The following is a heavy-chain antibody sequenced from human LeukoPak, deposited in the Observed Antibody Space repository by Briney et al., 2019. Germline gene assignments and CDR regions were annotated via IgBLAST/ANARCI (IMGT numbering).Heavy chain of an antibody. V-gene: IGHV4-59*01. D-gene: IGHD2-15*01. J-gene: IGHJ4*02. CDR1: GGSISSYY. Sequence: PSETLSLTCTVSGGSISSYYWSWIRQPPGKGLEGIGYIYYTGITNYSPSLKSRVTISVDTSKNQFSLKLSSVTAADTAVYYCARRYCSGGTCYEGDYWGQGTLVTVSS. CDR3: ARRYCSGGTCYEGDY. CDR2: IYYTGIT.